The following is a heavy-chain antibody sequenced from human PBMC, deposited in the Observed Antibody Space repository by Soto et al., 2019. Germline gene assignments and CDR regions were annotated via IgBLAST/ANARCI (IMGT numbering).Heavy chain of an antibody. CDR2: IYHSGST. J-gene: IGHJ4*02. V-gene: IGHV4-4*02. CDR1: GGSIRSSNW. D-gene: IGHD3-10*01. CDR3: ARRWGEGRVDY. Sequence: QVQLQESGPGLVKPSGTLSLTCAVSGGSIRSSNWWSWVRQPPGKGLQWIGEIYHSGSTNYIPSLKIRVTISVDNYRNQFSLKLSSVTAADTAVYYCARRWGEGRVDYWGQGTLVTVSS.